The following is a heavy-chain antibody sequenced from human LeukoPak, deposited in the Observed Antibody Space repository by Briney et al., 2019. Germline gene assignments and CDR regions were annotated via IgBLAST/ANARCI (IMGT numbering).Heavy chain of an antibody. V-gene: IGHV3-23*01. CDR3: AKDLEGWNHGSLDY. CDR1: GFTFTSYA. Sequence: GGSLRLSCAASGFTFTSYAMTWVRQAPGNGLEWVSCISGSGDTTHYADSVKGQFTISRDSSKNTLYLQMNSLRAEDTAIYYCAKDLEGWNHGSLDYWGQGTLVTVSS. CDR2: ISGSGDTT. D-gene: IGHD1-14*01. J-gene: IGHJ4*02.